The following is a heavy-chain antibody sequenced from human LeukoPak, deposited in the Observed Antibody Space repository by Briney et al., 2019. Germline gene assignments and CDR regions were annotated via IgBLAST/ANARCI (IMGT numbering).Heavy chain of an antibody. J-gene: IGHJ6*04. V-gene: IGHV4-59*11. Sequence: SETLSLTCSVSGDSIGNHYWTWIRQPPGGGLEWIGYILQSRSTNYNRSLKSRVTISVDSSKRQFSLRLTSVTAADSAVYYCARGVYDFWTGFPSRLDVWGEGTSVTVSS. D-gene: IGHD3-3*01. CDR1: GDSIGNHY. CDR2: ILQSRST. CDR3: ARGVYDFWTGFPSRLDV.